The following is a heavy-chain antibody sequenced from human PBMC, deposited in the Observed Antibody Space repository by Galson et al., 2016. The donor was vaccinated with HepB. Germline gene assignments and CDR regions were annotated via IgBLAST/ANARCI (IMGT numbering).Heavy chain of an antibody. CDR2: IYYTGNT. CDR3: ARQWGYCSSTSCYVGGSIYYYYGMDV. CDR1: GGSISSSSYY. D-gene: IGHD2-2*01. V-gene: IGHV4-39*01. Sequence: ETLSLTCTVSGGSISSSSYYWGWIRQPPGKGLEWIGSIYYTGNTYYNPSLKSRNTISVDTSKNQFSLKLSSVTAADTAVYYCARQWGYCSSTSCYVGGSIYYYYGMDVWGQGTTVTVSS. J-gene: IGHJ6*02.